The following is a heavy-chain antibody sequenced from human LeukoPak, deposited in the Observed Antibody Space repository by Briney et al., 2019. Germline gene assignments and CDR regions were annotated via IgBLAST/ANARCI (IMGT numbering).Heavy chain of an antibody. CDR3: AKTPDYFWSGHSSSDS. CDR1: GFTFSNYA. D-gene: IGHD3-3*01. Sequence: PGRSLRLSCAASGFTFSNYAMNWVRQAPGKGLEWVSAIGGGGGSTNYADSVKGRFTISRDNSKNTLYLQMNSLRAEDTAVYYCAKTPDYFWSGHSSSDSWGQGILVTVSS. CDR2: IGGGGGST. V-gene: IGHV3-23*01. J-gene: IGHJ4*02.